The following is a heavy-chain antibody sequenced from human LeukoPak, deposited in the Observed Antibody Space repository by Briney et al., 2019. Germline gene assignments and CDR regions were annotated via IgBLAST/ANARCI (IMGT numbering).Heavy chain of an antibody. J-gene: IGHJ5*02. CDR2: IYYSGST. CDR1: GGSISSGGYY. V-gene: IGHV4-31*03. CDR3: ARQGADYGGNSVWFDP. Sequence: SETLSLTCTVSGGSISSGGYYWSWIHQHPGKGLEWIGYIYYSGSTYYNPSLKSRVTISVDTSKNQFSLKLSSVTAADTAVYYCARQGADYGGNSVWFDPWGQGTLVTVSS. D-gene: IGHD4-23*01.